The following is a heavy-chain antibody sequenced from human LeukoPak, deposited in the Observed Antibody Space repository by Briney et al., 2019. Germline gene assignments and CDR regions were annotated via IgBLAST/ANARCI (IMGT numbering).Heavy chain of an antibody. CDR3: ARDQEYDYYYYYMDV. CDR1: GFAFNTYW. CDR2: IKPDGSST. V-gene: IGHV3-74*01. D-gene: IGHD2/OR15-2a*01. Sequence: GGSLRLSCVASGFAFNTYWMYWVRQVAGKGLVWVSRIKPDGSSTEYADSVKGRFTISRDNAKNTLYLQMNSLRAEDTAMYYCARDQEYDYYYYYMDVWGKGTTVTVSS. J-gene: IGHJ6*03.